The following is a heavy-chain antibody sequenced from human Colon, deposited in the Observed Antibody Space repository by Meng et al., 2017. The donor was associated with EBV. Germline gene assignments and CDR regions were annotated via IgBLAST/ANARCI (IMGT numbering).Heavy chain of an antibody. D-gene: IGHD1-26*01. CDR2: IIPILGIA. Sequence: QVQGVQAGAELKKPGSSVKVSGKASGGTFSSYAISWVRQAPGQGLEWMGGIIPILGIANYAQKFQGRVTITADKSTSTAYMELSSLRSDDTAVYYCARVEVGITSGDYWGQGTLVTVSS. CDR1: GGTFSSYA. CDR3: ARVEVGITSGDY. J-gene: IGHJ4*02. V-gene: IGHV1-69*10.